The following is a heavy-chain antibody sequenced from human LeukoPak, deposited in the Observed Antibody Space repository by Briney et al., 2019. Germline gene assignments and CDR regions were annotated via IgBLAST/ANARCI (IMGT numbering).Heavy chain of an antibody. CDR1: GDSIRSYY. V-gene: IGHV4-59*12. Sequence: SETLSLTCTVSGDSIRSYYWIWIRQPPGKGLEWIGNIYYSGSTNYNPSLKSRATISVDTSKNQFSLKLSSVTAADTAVYYCARGERYWGQGTLVTVSS. CDR3: ARGERY. J-gene: IGHJ4*02. CDR2: IYYSGST.